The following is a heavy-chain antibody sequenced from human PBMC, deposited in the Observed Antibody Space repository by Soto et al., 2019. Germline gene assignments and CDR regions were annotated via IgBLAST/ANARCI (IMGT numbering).Heavy chain of an antibody. CDR3: TSEKGWRQSPLDS. J-gene: IGHJ5*01. Sequence: GGSMRLSCAASGFIFRNAWMSWVRQAPGKGLEWVGRIKSKSSGGTTDYAAPVEGRVTITRDDSKSILYLQMTSLTVEDTAVYFCTSEKGWRQSPLDSWGQGALVTVSS. D-gene: IGHD4-4*01. CDR1: GFIFRNAW. V-gene: IGHV3-15*01. CDR2: IKSKSSGGTT.